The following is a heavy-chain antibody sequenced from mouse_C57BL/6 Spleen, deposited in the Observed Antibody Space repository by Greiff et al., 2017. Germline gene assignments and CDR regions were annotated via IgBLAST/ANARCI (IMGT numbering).Heavy chain of an antibody. CDR3: TRFGYDPLYAMDY. CDR2: IRNKANNHAT. J-gene: IGHJ4*01. D-gene: IGHD2-2*01. V-gene: IGHV6-6*01. Sequence: EVKVVESGGGLVQPGGSMKLSCAASGFTFSDAWMDWVRQSPEKGLEWVAEIRNKANNHATYYAESVKGRFTISRDDSKSSVYLQMNSLRAEDTGIYYCTRFGYDPLYAMDYWGQGTSVTVSS. CDR1: GFTFSDAW.